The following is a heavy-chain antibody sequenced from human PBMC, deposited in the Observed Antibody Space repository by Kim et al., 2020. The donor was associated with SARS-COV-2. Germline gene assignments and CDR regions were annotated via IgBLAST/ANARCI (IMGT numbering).Heavy chain of an antibody. D-gene: IGHD2-2*02. J-gene: IGHJ6*02. CDR3: ASGDCSSTSCYRDYYYGMDV. CDR2: INPSGGST. V-gene: IGHV1-46*01. CDR1: GYTFTSYY. Sequence: ASVKVSCKASGYTFTSYYMHWVRQAPGQGLEWMGIINPSGGSTSYAQKFQGRVTMTRDTSTSTVYMELSSLRSEDTAVYYCASGDCSSTSCYRDYYYGMDVWGQGTTVTVSS.